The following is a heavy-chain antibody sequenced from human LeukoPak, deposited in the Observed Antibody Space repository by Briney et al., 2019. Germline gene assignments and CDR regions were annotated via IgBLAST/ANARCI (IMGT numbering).Heavy chain of an antibody. CDR2: ISSSGSTI. CDR3: AKDFRYSYGTFDY. D-gene: IGHD5-18*01. V-gene: IGHV3-11*01. Sequence: GGSLRLSCAASGFTFSDYYMSWIRQAPGKGLEWVSYISSSGSTIYYADSVKGRFTISRDNAKNSLYLQMNSLRAEDTAVYYCAKDFRYSYGTFDYWGQGTLVTVSS. CDR1: GFTFSDYY. J-gene: IGHJ4*02.